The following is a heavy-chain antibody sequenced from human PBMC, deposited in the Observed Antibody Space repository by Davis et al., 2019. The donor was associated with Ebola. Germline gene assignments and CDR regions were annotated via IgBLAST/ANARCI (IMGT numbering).Heavy chain of an antibody. CDR1: GFIFSSYA. D-gene: IGHD4-17*01. CDR2: ISDRSIT. CDR3: AKVHPPTTVTTGWFDP. Sequence: GESLKISCAASGFIFSSYAMSWVRQAPGKGLEWVSSISDRSITYHADSVKGRFTISRDNSKNTLYLQMNSLRAEDTAVYYCAKVHPPTTVTTGWFDPWGQGTLVTVSS. J-gene: IGHJ5*02. V-gene: IGHV3-23*01.